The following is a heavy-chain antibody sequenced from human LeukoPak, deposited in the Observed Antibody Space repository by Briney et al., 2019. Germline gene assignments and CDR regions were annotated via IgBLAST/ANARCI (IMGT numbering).Heavy chain of an antibody. CDR3: AKDLGRYRNNYFDY. CDR1: GFTFSNAW. CDR2: ISGSGGGT. D-gene: IGHD1-26*01. J-gene: IGHJ4*02. V-gene: IGHV3-23*01. Sequence: PGGSLRLSCVASGFTFSNAWMSWVRQAPEKGLEWVSTISGSGGGTYYADSVKGRLTISRDDSKNTLYLQMNSLRAEDTAVYYCAKDLGRYRNNYFDYWGQGSPVTVSS.